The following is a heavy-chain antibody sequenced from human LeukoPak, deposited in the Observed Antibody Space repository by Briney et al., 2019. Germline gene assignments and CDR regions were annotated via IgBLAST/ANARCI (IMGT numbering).Heavy chain of an antibody. CDR3: ARSVYGSGSYMDV. CDR2: IRFDGDFK. D-gene: IGHD3-10*01. CDR1: GFSFSSYG. J-gene: IGHJ6*02. V-gene: IGHV3-33*03. Sequence: GGSLRLSCAASGFSFSSYGMPWVRQAPGKGLEGVSSIRFDGDFKHYGDSVKGRVAISRNNAENKVFLQMNNLRGEDTGVYFCARSVYGSGSYMDVWGQGTTVIVSS.